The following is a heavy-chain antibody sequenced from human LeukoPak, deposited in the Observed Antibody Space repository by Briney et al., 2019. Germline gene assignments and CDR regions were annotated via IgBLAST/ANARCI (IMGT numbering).Heavy chain of an antibody. V-gene: IGHV3-66*02. CDR3: ARDRGAVAGIWFDP. J-gene: IGHJ5*02. CDR1: GVTLSSNY. CDR2: IYSGGST. D-gene: IGHD6-19*01. Sequence: RGSLRLSCAASGVTLSSNYMSSVRQAPAKGLERVSVIYSGGSTYYADSVTGRVTISRDNSKTTLYLQMNSLRAEATAVYYCARDRGAVAGIWFDPWGQGTLVTVSS.